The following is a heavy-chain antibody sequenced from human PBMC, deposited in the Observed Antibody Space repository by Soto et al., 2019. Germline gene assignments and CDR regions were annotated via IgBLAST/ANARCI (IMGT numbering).Heavy chain of an antibody. CDR3: ARGVRSSSFVSRFDY. CDR1: GGSFSGYY. CDR2: INHSGST. V-gene: IGHV4-34*01. D-gene: IGHD6-6*01. Sequence: SETLSLTCAVYGGSFSGYYWSWIRQPPGKGLEWIGEINHSGSTNYNPSLKSRVTISVDTSKNQFSLKLSSVTAADTAVYYCARGVRSSSFVSRFDYWGQGTLVTVSS. J-gene: IGHJ4*02.